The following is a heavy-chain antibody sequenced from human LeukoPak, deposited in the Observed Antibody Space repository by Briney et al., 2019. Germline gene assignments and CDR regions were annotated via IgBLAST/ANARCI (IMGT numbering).Heavy chain of an antibody. J-gene: IGHJ3*02. Sequence: SETLSLTCTVSGGSISSYYWSWIRQPPGKGLEWIGYIYYSGSTNYNPSLKSRVTISVDTSKSQFSLKLSSVTAADTAVYYCARQLGYYDSSGLDAFDIWGQGTMVTVSS. CDR3: ARQLGYYDSSGLDAFDI. CDR1: GGSISSYY. CDR2: IYYSGST. V-gene: IGHV4-59*08. D-gene: IGHD3-22*01.